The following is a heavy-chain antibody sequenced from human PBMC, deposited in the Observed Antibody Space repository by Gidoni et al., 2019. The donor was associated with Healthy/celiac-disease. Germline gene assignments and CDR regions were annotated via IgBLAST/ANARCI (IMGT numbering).Heavy chain of an antibody. J-gene: IGHJ4*02. CDR1: GLTFSSYG. CDR3: ARTYYYGSGPLDY. V-gene: IGHV3-33*08. D-gene: IGHD3-10*01. Sequence: QVQLVESGGGVVQPGRSLRLSSAASGLTFSSYGMHWVRQAPGKGRVCVAVIWYDGSNKYYADSVKGRFTISRDNSKNTLYLQMNSLRAEDTAVYYCARTYYYGSGPLDYWGQGTLVTVSS. CDR2: IWYDGSNK.